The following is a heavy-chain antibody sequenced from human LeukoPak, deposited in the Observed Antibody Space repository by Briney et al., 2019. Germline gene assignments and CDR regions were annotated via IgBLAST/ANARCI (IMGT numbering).Heavy chain of an antibody. CDR1: GGSISSGGYY. D-gene: IGHD3/OR15-3a*01. Sequence: SQTLSLTCTVSGGSISSGGYYWSWIRQHPGKGLEWIGYIYYNGSTYYNPSLKSRVTISVDTSKNQFSLKLSSVTAADTAVYYCARAPGLDGDYFDYWGQGTLVTVSS. CDR2: IYYNGST. J-gene: IGHJ4*02. V-gene: IGHV4-31*03. CDR3: ARAPGLDGDYFDY.